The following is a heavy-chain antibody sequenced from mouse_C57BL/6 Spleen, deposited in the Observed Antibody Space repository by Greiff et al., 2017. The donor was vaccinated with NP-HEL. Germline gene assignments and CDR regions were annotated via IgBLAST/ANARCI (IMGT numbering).Heavy chain of an antibody. CDR1: GYTFTDYY. CDR3: ARSRLPPYYAMDY. CDR2: IYPGSGNT. V-gene: IGHV1-76*01. J-gene: IGHJ4*01. D-gene: IGHD2-4*01. Sequence: SGAELVRPGASVKLSCKASGYTFTDYYINWVKQRPGQGLEWIARIYPGSGNTYYNEKFKGKATLTAEKSSSTAYMQLSSLTSEDSAVYFCARSRLPPYYAMDYWGQGTSVTVSS.